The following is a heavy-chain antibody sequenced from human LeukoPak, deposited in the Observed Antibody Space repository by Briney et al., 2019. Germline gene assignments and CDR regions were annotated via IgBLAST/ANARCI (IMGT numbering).Heavy chain of an antibody. CDR1: GFPFSLYS. Sequence: GGSLRLSCAASGFPFSLYSMHWVRQVSREGPVWVSRLDRDGSSTSYADSVKGRFTISRDNAKKSLYLHMNSLIAEDMAVYYCARLYSGDGGHFDYWAREPWSPSPQ. CDR2: LDRDGSST. J-gene: IGHJ4*02. CDR3: ARLYSGDGGHFDY. D-gene: IGHD5-12*01. V-gene: IGHV3-74*01.